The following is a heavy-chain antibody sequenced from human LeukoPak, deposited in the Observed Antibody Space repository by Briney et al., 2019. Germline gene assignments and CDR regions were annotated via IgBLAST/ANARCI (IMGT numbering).Heavy chain of an antibody. J-gene: IGHJ4*02. V-gene: IGHV5-51*01. Sequence: GESLKISCKGSGYTFSSSWIGWVRQMPGKGLEWMGIIYPGDFDTRYSPSFQGQVTISADKSINTAYLQWSSLKATDTGMYFCARQYGRPYDYWGQGTLVTVSS. D-gene: IGHD4-17*01. CDR1: GYTFSSSW. CDR2: IYPGDFDT. CDR3: ARQYGRPYDY.